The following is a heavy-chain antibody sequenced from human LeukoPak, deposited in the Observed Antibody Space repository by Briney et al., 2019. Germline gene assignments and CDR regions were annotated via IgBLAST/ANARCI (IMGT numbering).Heavy chain of an antibody. Sequence: GGSLRLSCAASGFTFSSYSMNWVRQAPGKGLEWVSSISSSSSYIYYADSVKGRFTISRDNAKNSLYLQMNSLRSEDTAVYYCALQGVRGASYYFDYWGQGTLATVSS. V-gene: IGHV3-21*01. CDR2: ISSSSSYI. D-gene: IGHD3-10*01. CDR1: GFTFSSYS. J-gene: IGHJ4*02. CDR3: ALQGVRGASYYFDY.